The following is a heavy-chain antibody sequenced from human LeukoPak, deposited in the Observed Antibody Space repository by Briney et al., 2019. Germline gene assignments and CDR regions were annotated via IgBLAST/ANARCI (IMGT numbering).Heavy chain of an antibody. CDR1: GGSFSGYY. D-gene: IGHD5-18*01. Sequence: PSETLSLTCAVYGGSFSGYYWSWIRQPPGKGLEWIGEINHSGSTYYNPSLKSRVTISVDTSKNQFSLKLSSVTAADTAVYYCARSHKDYTAMVRWGQGTLVTVSS. CDR2: INHSGST. CDR3: ARSHKDYTAMVR. V-gene: IGHV4-34*09. J-gene: IGHJ4*02.